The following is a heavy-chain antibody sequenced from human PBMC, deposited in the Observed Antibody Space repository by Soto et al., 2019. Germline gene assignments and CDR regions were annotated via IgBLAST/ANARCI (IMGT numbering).Heavy chain of an antibody. V-gene: IGHV3-23*01. Sequence: EVQLLESGGGLVQPGGSLRLSCAASGFTFSSYAMSWVRQAPGKGLEWVSAISGSGGSTYYADSVKGRFTISRDNSKNTLYLQMNSLRAEDTAVYYCANLGSSSKTGFDYWGQGTLVTVSS. CDR3: ANLGSSSKTGFDY. D-gene: IGHD6-13*01. CDR2: ISGSGGST. J-gene: IGHJ4*02. CDR1: GFTFSSYA.